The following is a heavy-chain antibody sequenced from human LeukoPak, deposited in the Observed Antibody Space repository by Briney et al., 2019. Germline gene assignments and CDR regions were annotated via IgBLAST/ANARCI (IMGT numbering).Heavy chain of an antibody. D-gene: IGHD1-26*01. CDR3: ARDKNRKYSGSYLDY. CDR2: IWYDGSNK. V-gene: IGHV3-33*01. Sequence: GGSLRLSCAASGFTFSSYGMHWVRQAPGKGLGWVAVIWYDGSNKYYADSVKGRFTISRDNSKNTLYLQMNSLRAEDTAVYYCARDKNRKYSGSYLDYWGQGTLVTVSS. CDR1: GFTFSSYG. J-gene: IGHJ4*02.